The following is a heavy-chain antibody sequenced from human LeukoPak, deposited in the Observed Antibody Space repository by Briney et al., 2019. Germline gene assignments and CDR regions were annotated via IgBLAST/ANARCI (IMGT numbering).Heavy chain of an antibody. Sequence: ASVEVSCKASGYSFTSYYMHWVRQAPGQGLEWMGIINPSGGSTSFAQKFQGRVTMTRDTSTSTVYMELSSLRSEDTAVYYCARTLYFIATGGHFDYWGQGTLVTVSS. CDR1: GYSFTSYY. V-gene: IGHV1-46*01. CDR3: ARTLYFIATGGHFDY. D-gene: IGHD6-13*01. J-gene: IGHJ4*02. CDR2: INPSGGST.